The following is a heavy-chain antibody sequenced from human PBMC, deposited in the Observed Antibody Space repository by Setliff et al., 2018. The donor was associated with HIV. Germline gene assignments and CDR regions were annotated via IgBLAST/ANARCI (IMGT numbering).Heavy chain of an antibody. CDR3: ATSVATFDSVDY. V-gene: IGHV1-8*01. D-gene: IGHD1-26*01. Sequence: ASVKVSCKASGYTFTRYDINWVRQATGQGLEWMGWMNPNSGNTGYAQKFQGGVTMTRNTSISTAYMELSSLRSEDTAVYYCATSVATFDSVDYWGQGTLVTVSS. J-gene: IGHJ4*02. CDR1: GYTFTRYD. CDR2: MNPNSGNT.